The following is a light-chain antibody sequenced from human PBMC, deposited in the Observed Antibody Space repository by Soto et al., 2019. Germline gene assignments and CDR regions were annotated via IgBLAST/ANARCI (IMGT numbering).Light chain of an antibody. J-gene: IGKJ4*01. V-gene: IGKV3-20*01. Sequence: ENFSTHSPSPPSFFPREKTPPPPRARQSVSSSYLAWYQQKPGQAPRLLIYGASSRATGIPDRFSGSGSGTDFTLTISRLEPEDFAVYYCQQYGSSPKLTFGGGTKVDIK. CDR1: QSVSSSY. CDR2: GAS. CDR3: QQYGSSPKLT.